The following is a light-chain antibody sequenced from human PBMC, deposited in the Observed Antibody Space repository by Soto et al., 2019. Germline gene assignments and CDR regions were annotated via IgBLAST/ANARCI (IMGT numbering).Light chain of an antibody. CDR2: KAS. V-gene: IGKV1-5*03. CDR1: QSISSW. CDR3: QQYNSSPLT. J-gene: IGKJ4*01. Sequence: DIPMTQSPSTLSASVGDRVTITCRASQSISSWLAWYQQKPGKAPNLLIYKASNLESGVPSRFSGSGSGTEFTLTISSLQPDDFATYYCQQYNSSPLTFGGGTKVEIE.